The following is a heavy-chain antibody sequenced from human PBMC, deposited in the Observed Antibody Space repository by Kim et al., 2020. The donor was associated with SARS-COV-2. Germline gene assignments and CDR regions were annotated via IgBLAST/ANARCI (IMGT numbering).Heavy chain of an antibody. CDR2: IYDSGST. CDR3: ASYLQVPPDSVSHYYY. V-gene: IGHV4-31*01. D-gene: IGHD4-4*01. J-gene: IGHJ6*01. Sequence: SETLSLTCTVSGGSISSCGYYWSWIRQNTWKGLEWIGYIYDSGSTYYNPSPKSPVTISVDTSKNQFSLKLSPVTAAATAVYHCASYLQVPPDSVSHYYY. CDR1: GGSISSCGYY.